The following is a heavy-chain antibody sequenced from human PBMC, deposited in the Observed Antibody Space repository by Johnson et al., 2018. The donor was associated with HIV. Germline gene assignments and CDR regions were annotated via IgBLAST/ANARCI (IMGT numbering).Heavy chain of an antibody. CDR2: IGTAGDT. J-gene: IGHJ3*02. V-gene: IGHV3-13*01. CDR3: AKDEAAAAYAFDI. CDR1: GFTFSSYD. Sequence: VQLVESGGGLVQPGGSLRLSCAASGFTFSSYDMHWVRQATGKGLEWVSGIGTAGDTYYPGSVKGRFTISRENAKNSLYLQMNSLRAEDTALYYCAKDEAAAAYAFDIWGQGTMVTVSS. D-gene: IGHD6-13*01.